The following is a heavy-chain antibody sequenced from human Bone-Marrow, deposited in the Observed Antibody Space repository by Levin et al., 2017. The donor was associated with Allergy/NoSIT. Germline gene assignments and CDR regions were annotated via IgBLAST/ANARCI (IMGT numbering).Heavy chain of an antibody. CDR1: GGTFSSYA. J-gene: IGHJ3*02. V-gene: IGHV1-69*13. CDR3: AKSLFLYSSGWGEDAFDI. CDR2: IIPIFGTA. D-gene: IGHD6-19*01. Sequence: WASVKVSCKASGGTFSSYAISWVRQAPGQGLEWMGGIIPIFGTANYAQKFQGRVTITADESTSTAYMELSSLRSEDTAVYYCAKSLFLYSSGWGEDAFDIWGQGTMVTVSS.